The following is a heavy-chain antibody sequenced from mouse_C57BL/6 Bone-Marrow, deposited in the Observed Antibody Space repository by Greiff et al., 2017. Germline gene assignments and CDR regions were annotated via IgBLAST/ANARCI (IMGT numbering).Heavy chain of an antibody. CDR3: ARGGNYGGYSFDY. Sequence: VKVVESGAELVKPGASVKMSCKASGYTFTTYPIEWMKQNHGKSLEWIGNFHPYNDDTKYNEKFKGKATLTVEKSSSTVYLELLRLTSDDAAFYYGARGGNYGGYSFDYGGQGTTLTVSS. CDR2: FHPYNDDT. D-gene: IGHD2-1*01. CDR1: GYTFTTYP. J-gene: IGHJ2*01. V-gene: IGHV1-47*01.